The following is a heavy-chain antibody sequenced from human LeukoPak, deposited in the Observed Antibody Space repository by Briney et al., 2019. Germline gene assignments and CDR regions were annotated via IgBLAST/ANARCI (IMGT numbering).Heavy chain of an antibody. CDR1: GGSVSSGSNY. CDR2: IYYSGST. D-gene: IGHD6-19*01. Sequence: SETLSLTCTVSGGSVSSGSNYWSWIRQPPGKGLEWIGTIYYSGSTYYNPSLKSRVTISVDTSKNQFSLKLISVTAADTAVYYCARLSIAVAGRGFDPWGQGTLVTV. V-gene: IGHV4-39*01. J-gene: IGHJ5*02. CDR3: ARLSIAVAGRGFDP.